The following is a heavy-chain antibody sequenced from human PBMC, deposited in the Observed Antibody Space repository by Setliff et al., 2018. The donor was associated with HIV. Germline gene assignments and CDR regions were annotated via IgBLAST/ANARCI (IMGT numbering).Heavy chain of an antibody. Sequence: SETLSLTCTVPGGSISSGGYYWSWIRQHPGKGLEWIGYIYYSGSTYYNPSLKSRVTISVDTSKNQFSLKLSSVTAADTAVYYCARSSRADFWSGSFDYWGQGTLVTVSS. J-gene: IGHJ4*02. CDR3: ARSSRADFWSGSFDY. D-gene: IGHD3-3*01. V-gene: IGHV4-31*03. CDR2: IYYSGST. CDR1: GGSISSGGYY.